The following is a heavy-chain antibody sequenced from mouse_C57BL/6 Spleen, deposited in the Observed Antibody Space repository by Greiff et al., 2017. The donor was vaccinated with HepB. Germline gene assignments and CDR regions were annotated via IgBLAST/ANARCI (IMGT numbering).Heavy chain of an antibody. CDR1: GYSITSGYY. CDR2: ISYDGSN. J-gene: IGHJ2*01. D-gene: IGHD1-1*01. Sequence: ESGPGLVKPSQSLSLTCSVTGYSITSGYYWNWIRQFPGNKLEWMGYISYDGSNNYNPSLKNRISITRDTSKNQFFLKLNSVTTEDTATYYCAREGTTVGYWGQGTTLTVSS. CDR3: AREGTTVGY. V-gene: IGHV3-6*01.